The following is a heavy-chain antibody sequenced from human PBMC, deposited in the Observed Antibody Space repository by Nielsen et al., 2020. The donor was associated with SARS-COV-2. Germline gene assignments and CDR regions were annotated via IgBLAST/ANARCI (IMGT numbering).Heavy chain of an antibody. D-gene: IGHD5-18*01. J-gene: IGHJ5*02. V-gene: IGHV1-2*06. CDR2: INPNSGGT. CDR1: GYMFTAYH. Sequence: ASVKVSCKASGYMFTAYHVHWVRQAPGQGLEWMGRINPNSGGTNYAQRFKGRVILTTDTSISTAYMDLSRLRSDDTAVYYCARDEYNYGYNWFDPWGQGTLVTVSS. CDR3: ARDEYNYGYNWFDP.